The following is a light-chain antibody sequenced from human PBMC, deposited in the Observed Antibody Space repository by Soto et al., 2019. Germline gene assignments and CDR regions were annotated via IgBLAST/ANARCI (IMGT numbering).Light chain of an antibody. CDR1: NSDIGSYNY. V-gene: IGLV2-14*01. CDR3: NSFTSSNTLPYV. J-gene: IGLJ1*01. CDR2: EVS. Sequence: QSVLIQPPSVSGSSGQSITISCSGANSDIGSYNYVSWYLQHPGKAPKLIVFEVSNRPSGISDRFSGSKSGNTAYLTISGLQTEDEAVYYCNSFTSSNTLPYVFGTGTKV.